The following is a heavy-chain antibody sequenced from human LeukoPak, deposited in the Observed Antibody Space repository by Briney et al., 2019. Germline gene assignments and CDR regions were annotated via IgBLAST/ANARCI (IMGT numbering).Heavy chain of an antibody. CDR2: IEGDGSTT. CDR3: ARDQSARLGYFDY. CDR1: GFTFSRYW. Sequence: HSGGSLRLSCAPSGFTFSRYWMYWVRQGPGEWLGWVSRIEGDGSTTDYADSVKGRFTISRDNAKNTLYLQMTGMRDEDTAVYYCARDQSARLGYFDYWGQGTLVTVSS. V-gene: IGHV3-74*01. D-gene: IGHD6-6*01. J-gene: IGHJ4*02.